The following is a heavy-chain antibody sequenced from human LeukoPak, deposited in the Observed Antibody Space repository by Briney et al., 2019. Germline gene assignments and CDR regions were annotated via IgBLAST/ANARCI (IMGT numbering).Heavy chain of an antibody. Sequence: GGSLRLSCVVSGFTFSSYWMSWVRQAPGKGLEWVANIKQDGGEIYYVDSVKGRFTISRDNAKNSLYLQMNSLRAEDTAVYYCARDCSSTSCYRYWGQGTLVTVSS. CDR3: ARDCSSTSCYRY. D-gene: IGHD2-2*01. V-gene: IGHV3-7*01. CDR2: IKQDGGEI. CDR1: GFTFSSYW. J-gene: IGHJ4*02.